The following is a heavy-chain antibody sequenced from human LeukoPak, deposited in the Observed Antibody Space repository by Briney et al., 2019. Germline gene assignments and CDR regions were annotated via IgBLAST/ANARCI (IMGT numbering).Heavy chain of an antibody. CDR1: GFTFSSYA. Sequence: GGSLRLSCAASGFTFSSYAMSWVRQAPGKGPEWVSAISGSGGSTYYADSVKGRFTISRDNSKNTLYLQMNSLRAEDTAVYYCAKDSRRLVRGDMDYWGQGTLVTVSS. CDR2: ISGSGGST. D-gene: IGHD3-10*01. J-gene: IGHJ4*02. V-gene: IGHV3-23*01. CDR3: AKDSRRLVRGDMDY.